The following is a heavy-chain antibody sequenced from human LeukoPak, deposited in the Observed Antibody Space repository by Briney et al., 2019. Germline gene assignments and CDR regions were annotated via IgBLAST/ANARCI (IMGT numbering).Heavy chain of an antibody. V-gene: IGHV1-18*01. CDR2: ISAYNGNT. J-gene: IGHJ6*02. CDR1: GYTFTSYG. Sequence: GASVKVSCKASGYTFTSYGISWVRQAPGQGLEWMGWISAYNGNTNYAQKLQGRVTMTTDTSTSTAYMELRSLRSDDTAVYYCARKEDSGSWWSYYYGMDVWGQGTTVTVSS. CDR3: ARKEDSGSWWSYYYGMDV. D-gene: IGHD6-13*01.